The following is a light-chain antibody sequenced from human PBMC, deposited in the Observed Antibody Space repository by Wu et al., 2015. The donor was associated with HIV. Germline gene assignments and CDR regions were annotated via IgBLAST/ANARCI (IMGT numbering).Light chain of an antibody. CDR3: QQYGNSPYS. J-gene: IGKJ2*03. Sequence: EIVLTQSPGTLSLSPGERATLSCRASQSVTSSYLGWYQQKPGQAPRLLIYGASNRATGIPDRFSGSGSGTDFTLTISRLEPEDFAVYYCQQYGNSPYSFGQGTKLQTK. CDR2: GAS. CDR1: QSVTSSY. V-gene: IGKV3-20*01.